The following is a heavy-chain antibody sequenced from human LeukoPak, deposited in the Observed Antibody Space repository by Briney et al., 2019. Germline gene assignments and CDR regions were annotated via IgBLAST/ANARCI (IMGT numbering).Heavy chain of an antibody. V-gene: IGHV1-46*01. D-gene: IGHD3-22*01. J-gene: IGHJ4*02. Sequence: ASVKVSCKASGYTFTSYYMHWVRHAPGQGLECMGIINPSGVSTSYAQNFEGRVTMTRDTSTSTVYMELSSLRSEDTAVYYCAREFNDTYPDGYWSQATLVTASA. CDR2: INPSGVST. CDR3: AREFNDTYPDGY. CDR1: GYTFTSYY.